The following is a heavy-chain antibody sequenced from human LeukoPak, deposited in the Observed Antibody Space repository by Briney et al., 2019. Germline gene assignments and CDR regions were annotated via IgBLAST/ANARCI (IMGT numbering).Heavy chain of an antibody. CDR1: GFTFSSYG. J-gene: IGHJ6*03. V-gene: IGHV3-21*01. CDR3: ARDPDTAPGGFYYYMDV. CDR2: ISSSGGRL. D-gene: IGHD5-18*01. Sequence: PGGSLRLSCAASGFTFSSYGMSWVRQAPGKGLEWVSAISSSGGRLYYADSVKGRFTISRDNAKNSLYLQMNSLRAEDTAVYYCARDPDTAPGGFYYYMDVWGKGTTVTVSS.